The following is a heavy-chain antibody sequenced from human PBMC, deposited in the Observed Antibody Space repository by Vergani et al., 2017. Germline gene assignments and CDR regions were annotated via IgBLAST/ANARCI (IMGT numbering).Heavy chain of an antibody. D-gene: IGHD3-3*01. J-gene: IGHJ5*02. CDR3: ARTAPFWSGYYYNWFDP. Sequence: QVQLPESGPGLVKPSETLSLTCTVSGGSISSYYWSWIRQPAGKGLEWIGRIYTSGSTNYNPSLKSRVTISVDTSKNQFSLKLSSVTAADTAVYYCARTAPFWSGYYYNWFDPWGQGTLVTVSS. V-gene: IGHV4-4*07. CDR1: GGSISSYY. CDR2: IYTSGST.